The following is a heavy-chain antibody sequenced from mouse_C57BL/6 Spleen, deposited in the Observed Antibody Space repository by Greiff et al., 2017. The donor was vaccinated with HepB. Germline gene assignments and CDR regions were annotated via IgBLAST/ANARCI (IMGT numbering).Heavy chain of an antibody. V-gene: IGHV1-64*01. CDR2: IHPNSGST. Sequence: VQLQQPGAELVKPGASVKLSCKASGYTFTSYWMHWVKQRPGQGLEWIGMIHPNSGSTNYNEKFKSKATLTVNKSSSTTYMQLSSLTSEDSAVYYCARDPGAMDYWGQGTSVTVSS. J-gene: IGHJ4*01. CDR1: GYTFTSYW. CDR3: ARDPGAMDY.